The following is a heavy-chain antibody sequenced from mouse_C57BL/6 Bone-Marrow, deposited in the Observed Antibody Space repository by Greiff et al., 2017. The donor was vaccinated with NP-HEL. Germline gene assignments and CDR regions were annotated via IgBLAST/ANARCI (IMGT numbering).Heavy chain of an antibody. J-gene: IGHJ4*01. Sequence: QVQLQQPGAELVMPGASVKLSCKASGYTFTSYWMHWVKQRPGPGLEWIGEIDPSDSYTNYNQKFKGKSTLTVDKSSSTAYMQLSSLTSEDSAVYYCARDDIYYYGSSPYYAMDYWGQGTSVTVSS. CDR2: IDPSDSYT. D-gene: IGHD1-1*01. CDR1: GYTFTSYW. V-gene: IGHV1-69*01. CDR3: ARDDIYYYGSSPYYAMDY.